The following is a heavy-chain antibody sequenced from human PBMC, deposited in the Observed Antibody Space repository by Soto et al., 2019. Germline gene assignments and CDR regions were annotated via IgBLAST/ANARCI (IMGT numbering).Heavy chain of an antibody. Sequence: QLQLQESGPGLVKPSETLSLTCTVSGGSISSSSYYWGWIRQPPGKGLEWIGSIYYSGSTYYNPSLKSRVAIAAHTSKTQFSLKLSSVSAANMAVYYCARGRAHFAYWGQGTLVTVSS. J-gene: IGHJ4*02. CDR2: IYYSGST. CDR3: ARGRAHFAY. V-gene: IGHV4-39*01. CDR1: GGSISSSSYY.